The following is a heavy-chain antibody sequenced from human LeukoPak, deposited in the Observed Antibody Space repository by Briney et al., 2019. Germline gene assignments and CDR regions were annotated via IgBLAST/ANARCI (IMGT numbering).Heavy chain of an antibody. CDR3: ADPPFDP. Sequence: GGSLRLACAASGFSFSTHAMSWVRQTPGKGLEWVSTISVTGKESYYEDSVKGRFSISRDNSKNTLYLQMNSLRVEDTALYYCADPPFDPWGQGTLVTVSS. J-gene: IGHJ5*02. CDR2: ISVTGKES. CDR1: GFSFSTHA. V-gene: IGHV3-23*01.